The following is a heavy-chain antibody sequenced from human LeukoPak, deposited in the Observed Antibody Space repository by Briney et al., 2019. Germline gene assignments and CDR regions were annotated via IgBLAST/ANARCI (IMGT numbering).Heavy chain of an antibody. CDR3: AKLYYGSGSYFDY. CDR2: ISSSSAV. Sequence: GGSLRLSCAASGFTFNIYGMSWVRQAPGKGLEWVSYISSSSAVYYADSVKGRFTISRDNSKNTLYLQMNSLRAEDTAVYYCAKLYYGSGSYFDYWGQGTLVTVSS. D-gene: IGHD3-10*01. V-gene: IGHV3-48*01. J-gene: IGHJ4*02. CDR1: GFTFNIYG.